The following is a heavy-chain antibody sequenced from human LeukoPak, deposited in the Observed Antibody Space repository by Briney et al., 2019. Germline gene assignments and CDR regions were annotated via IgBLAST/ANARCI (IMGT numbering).Heavy chain of an antibody. CDR2: IYYSGST. CDR1: GGSISSSSYY. CDR3: ARLPIPYCSSTSCHASYFDY. D-gene: IGHD2-2*01. V-gene: IGHV4-39*01. J-gene: IGHJ4*02. Sequence: SETLSLTCTVSGGSISSSSYYWGWIRQPPGKGLEWIGSIYYSGSTYYNPSLKSRVTISVDTSKNQFSLKLSSVTAAYTAVYYCARLPIPYCSSTSCHASYFDYWGQGTLVTVSS.